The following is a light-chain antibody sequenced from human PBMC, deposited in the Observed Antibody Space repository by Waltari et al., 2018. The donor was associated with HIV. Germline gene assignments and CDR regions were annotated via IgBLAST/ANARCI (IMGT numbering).Light chain of an antibody. CDR3: MQALLSPT. CDR2: LAS. CDR1: QSLLHSNGYNY. J-gene: IGKJ1*01. V-gene: IGKV2-28*01. Sequence: DIVMTQSPLSLSVTPGEPPSISCRSSQSLLHSNGYNYLDWYLQKPGQSPLLLIYLASNRASGVPDRFSGSGSGTDFTLRISRVEAEDVGVYFCMQALLSPTFGQGTKVEI.